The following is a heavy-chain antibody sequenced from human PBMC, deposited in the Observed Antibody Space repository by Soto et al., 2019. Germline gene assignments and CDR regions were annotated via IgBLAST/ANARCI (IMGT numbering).Heavy chain of an antibody. D-gene: IGHD3-22*01. J-gene: IGHJ4*02. V-gene: IGHV4-38-2*02. CDR1: GYSISSGYY. Sequence: SETLSLTCAASGYSISSGYYWGWIRQPPGKGLEWIGSIYHSGSTYYNPSLKSRVTISVDTSKNQFSLKLSSVTAADTAVYYCARDRSLYYYDSSGYPIDYWGQGTLVTVSS. CDR2: IYHSGST. CDR3: ARDRSLYYYDSSGYPIDY.